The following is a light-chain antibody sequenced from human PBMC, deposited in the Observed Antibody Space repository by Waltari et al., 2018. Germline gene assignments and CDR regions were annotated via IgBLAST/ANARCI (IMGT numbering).Light chain of an antibody. CDR2: EVS. CDR1: SSDVGCHNY. V-gene: IGLV2-8*01. J-gene: IGLJ1*01. CDR3: SSYAGSNNLV. Sequence: QSALTQPPSASGSPGQSVTISCTGTSSDVGCHNYVSWYQQHPGKAPKLMIYEVSKRPSGVPDRFSGSKSGNTASLTVSGLQAEDEADYYCSSYAGSNNLVFGTGTRVTVL.